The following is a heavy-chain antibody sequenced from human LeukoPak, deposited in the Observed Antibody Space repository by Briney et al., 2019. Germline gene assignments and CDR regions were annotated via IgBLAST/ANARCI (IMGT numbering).Heavy chain of an antibody. CDR1: GGSFSRYY. J-gene: IGHJ4*02. Sequence: PSETLSLTCAVYGGSFSRYYWSWIRQPPGKGLEWIGEINHSGSTNYNPSLKSRVTISVDTSTNQFSLKLSSVTAADTAVYYCVTANQRSTYYFDYWGQGTLVTASS. CDR3: VTANQRSTYYFDY. CDR2: INHSGST. D-gene: IGHD1-20*01. V-gene: IGHV4-34*01.